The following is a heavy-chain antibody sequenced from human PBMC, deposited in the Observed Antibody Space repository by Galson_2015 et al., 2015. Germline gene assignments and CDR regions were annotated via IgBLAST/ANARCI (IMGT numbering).Heavy chain of an antibody. Sequence: SLRLSCAASGFTFSGYYMSWIRQAPGKGLEWVSYISGVGSTISYADSVKGRFTISRDNAKNSLYLQMNSLRAEDTAVYYCASLVTNGWYFDLWGRGTLVTVSS. CDR3: ASLVTNGWYFDL. V-gene: IGHV3-11*01. J-gene: IGHJ2*01. D-gene: IGHD5-18*01. CDR1: GFTFSGYY. CDR2: ISGVGSTI.